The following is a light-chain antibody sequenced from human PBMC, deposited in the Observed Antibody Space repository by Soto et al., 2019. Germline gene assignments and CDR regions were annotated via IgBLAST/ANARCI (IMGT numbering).Light chain of an antibody. CDR3: ASWDDSLSGLV. Sequence: QSVLSQPPSTSGTPGHRVNISCSGSTSNIGRKTVNWYQQLPATAPKLLIDDDYQRPSWVPDRFSGSKSGTSASLAISGLQSEDEAYYYCASWDDSLSGLVLGGGTSSPS. CDR2: DDY. J-gene: IGLJ2*01. V-gene: IGLV1-44*01. CDR1: TSNIGRKT.